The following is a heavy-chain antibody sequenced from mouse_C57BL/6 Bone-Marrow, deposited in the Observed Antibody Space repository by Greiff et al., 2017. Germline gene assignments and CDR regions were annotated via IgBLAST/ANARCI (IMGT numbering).Heavy chain of an antibody. CDR3: ARHPHYYGSNIDY. D-gene: IGHD1-1*01. CDR2: ISSGGSYT. Sequence: EVQGVESGGDLVKPGGSLKLSCAASGFTFSSYGMSWVRQTPDKRLEWVATISSGGSYTYYPDSVKGRFTISRDNDKNTLYLQMSSLKSEDTAMYYCARHPHYYGSNIDYWGQGTTLTVSS. V-gene: IGHV5-6*01. CDR1: GFTFSSYG. J-gene: IGHJ2*01.